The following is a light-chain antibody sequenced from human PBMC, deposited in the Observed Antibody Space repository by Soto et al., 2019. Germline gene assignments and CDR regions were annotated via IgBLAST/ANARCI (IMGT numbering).Light chain of an antibody. CDR3: QKCNSAPWT. Sequence: DIQMTQSPSTLSASVGDRVTITCRASQSISSWLAWYQQQPGKVPKLLIYAASTLQSGVPSRFSGSGSGTDFTLTISSLQPEDVATYYCQKCNSAPWTFGQGTKVDNK. J-gene: IGKJ1*01. CDR1: QSISSW. CDR2: AAS. V-gene: IGKV1-27*01.